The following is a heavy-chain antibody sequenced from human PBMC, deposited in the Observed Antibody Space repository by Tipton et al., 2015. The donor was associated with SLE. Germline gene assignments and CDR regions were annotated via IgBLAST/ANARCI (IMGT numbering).Heavy chain of an antibody. Sequence: TLSLTCAVYGGSFSGYYWSWIRQPQGKGLEWIGEINHSGSTNYNPSLKSRVTISVDTSKNQFSLKLSSVTAADTAVYYCAREPVYYYYYMDVWGKGTTVTVSS. CDR3: AREPVYYYYYMDV. V-gene: IGHV4-34*01. CDR1: GGSFSGYY. J-gene: IGHJ6*03. CDR2: INHSGST.